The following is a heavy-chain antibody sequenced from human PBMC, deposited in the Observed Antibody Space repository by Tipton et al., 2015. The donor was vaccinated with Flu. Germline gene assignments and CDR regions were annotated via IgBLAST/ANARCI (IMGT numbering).Heavy chain of an antibody. CDR2: IYYSGST. D-gene: IGHD2-2*02. J-gene: IGHJ3*02. V-gene: IGHV4-31*03. CDR1: GGSISSGGYY. Sequence: LRLSCTVSGGSISSGGYYWSWIRQHPGKGLEWIGYIYYSGSTYYNPSLKSRVTISVDTSKNQFSLKLSSVTAADTAVYYCARDYTHSTPFDIGGQGRMVAASS. CDR3: ARDYTHSTPFDI.